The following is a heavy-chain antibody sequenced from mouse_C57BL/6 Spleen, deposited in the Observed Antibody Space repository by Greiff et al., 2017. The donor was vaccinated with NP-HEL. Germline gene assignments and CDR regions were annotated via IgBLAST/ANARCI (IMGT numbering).Heavy chain of an antibody. CDR3: ARDDAWFAY. V-gene: IGHV1-76*01. J-gene: IGHJ3*01. CDR2: IYPGSGNT. CDR1: GYTFTDYY. Sequence: ESGAELVRPGASVKLSCKASGYTFTDYYINWVKQRPGQGLEWIARIYPGSGNTYYNEKFKGKATLTAEKSSSTAYMQLSSLTSEDSAVYFCARDDAWFAYWGQGTLVTVSA.